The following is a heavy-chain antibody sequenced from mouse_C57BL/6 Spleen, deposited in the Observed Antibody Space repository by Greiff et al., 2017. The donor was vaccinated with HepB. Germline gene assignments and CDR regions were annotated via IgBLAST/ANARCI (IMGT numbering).Heavy chain of an antibody. Sequence: VQLVESGPELVKPGASVKISCKASGYAFSSSWMNWVKQRPGKGLEWIGRIYPGDGDTNYNGKFKGKATLTADKSSSTAYMQLSSLTSEDSAVYFCAFITTVGYFDVWGTGTTVTVSS. CDR3: AFITTVGYFDV. CDR2: IYPGDGDT. D-gene: IGHD1-1*01. J-gene: IGHJ1*03. V-gene: IGHV1-82*01. CDR1: GYAFSSSW.